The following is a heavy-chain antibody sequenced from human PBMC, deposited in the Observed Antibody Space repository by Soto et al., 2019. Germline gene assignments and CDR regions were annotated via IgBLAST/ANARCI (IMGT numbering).Heavy chain of an antibody. D-gene: IGHD5-18*01. CDR1: GFTFGDSY. V-gene: IGHV3-11*05. J-gene: IGHJ4*02. CDR3: ARVEYNYGYNY. CDR2: ISPGSRYP. Sequence: QVQLVESGGGLVPPGGSLRLSCAGSGFTFGDSYMSWIRQAPGKGLEWLSYISPGSRYPAYADSVKGRFTISRDNAKRSLYLEMISLRAEDTAVYYCARVEYNYGYNYWGQGTLVTVSS.